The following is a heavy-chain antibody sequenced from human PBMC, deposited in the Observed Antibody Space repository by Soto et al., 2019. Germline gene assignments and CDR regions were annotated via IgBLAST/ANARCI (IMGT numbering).Heavy chain of an antibody. D-gene: IGHD2-2*01. Sequence: EVQLVESGGGLVQPGGSLRLSCAASEFTLSDYWMTWVRQAPGKGLEWVATIRQDGSDNYYVDSVKGIFTISRDNAKNSLYLQMNSLRVEDTAVYYCVREDCRSTSCSVGGFDIWGQGTIVTVSS. V-gene: IGHV3-7*01. CDR1: EFTLSDYW. CDR2: IRQDGSDN. CDR3: VREDCRSTSCSVGGFDI. J-gene: IGHJ3*02.